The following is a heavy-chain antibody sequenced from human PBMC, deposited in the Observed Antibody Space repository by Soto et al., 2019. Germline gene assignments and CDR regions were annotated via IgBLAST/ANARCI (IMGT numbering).Heavy chain of an antibody. J-gene: IGHJ4*01. D-gene: IGHD1-26*01. CDR2: IYPSDSDT. CDR3: ARHWDKDYFDY. Sequence: GESLKISCKVSGYTFTRYWIGWVRQMPEKGLEWMGIIYPSDSDTRYSPSFQGQVTISVDKSISTAYLQWSSLKASDSAMYYCARHWDKDYFDYWGQGTLVTVSS. CDR1: GYTFTRYW. V-gene: IGHV5-51*01.